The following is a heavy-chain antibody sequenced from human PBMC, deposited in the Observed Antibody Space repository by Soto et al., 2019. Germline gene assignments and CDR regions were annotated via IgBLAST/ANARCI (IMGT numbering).Heavy chain of an antibody. CDR2: INHSGST. V-gene: IGHV4-34*01. Sequence: PSETLSLTCAVYGGSFSGYYWSWIRQPPGKGLEWIGEINHSGSTNYNPSLKSRVTISVDTSKNQFSLKLSSVTAADTAVYYCATTHLNSSRYYCGQGTLVTV. J-gene: IGHJ4*02. CDR3: ATTHLNSSRYY. CDR1: GGSFSGYY. D-gene: IGHD6-13*01.